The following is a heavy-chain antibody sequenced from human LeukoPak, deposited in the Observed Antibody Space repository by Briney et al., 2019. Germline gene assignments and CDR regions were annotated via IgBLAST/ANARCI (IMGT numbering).Heavy chain of an antibody. CDR1: GYTFSRKG. J-gene: IGHJ4*02. D-gene: IGHD6-19*01. CDR3: ARDKDLGAVAGTFDS. Sequence: ASVKVSCKASGYTFSRKGFSWVRQAPGQGLEWMGWISAYDGQTKYAQKFQGRVTMTTDTSTSTGYMELRSLRSDVTAVYYCARDKDLGAVAGTFDSWGQGTLVTVPS. V-gene: IGHV1-18*01. CDR2: ISAYDGQT.